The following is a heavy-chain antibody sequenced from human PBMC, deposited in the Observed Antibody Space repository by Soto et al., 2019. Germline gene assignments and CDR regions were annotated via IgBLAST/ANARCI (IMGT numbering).Heavy chain of an antibody. V-gene: IGHV3-30-3*01. CDR1: GFTFSSYA. CDR2: ISYDGSNK. D-gene: IGHD5-18*01. J-gene: IGHJ6*02. Sequence: GGSLRLSCAASGFTFSSYAMHWVRQAPGKGLEWVAVISYDGSNKYYADSVKGRFTISRDNSKNTLYLQMNSLRAEETAVYYCAREAGYSYGINYYYYYGMDVWGQGTTVTVSS. CDR3: AREAGYSYGINYYYYYGMDV.